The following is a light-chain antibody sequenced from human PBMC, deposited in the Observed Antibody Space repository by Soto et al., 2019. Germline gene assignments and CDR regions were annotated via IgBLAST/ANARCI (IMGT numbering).Light chain of an antibody. CDR1: SSNIGSNY. CDR2: RNN. CDR3: AAWDDRLSGPV. V-gene: IGLV1-47*01. Sequence: QPVLTQPPSASGTPGQRVTISCSGSSSNIGSNYVYWYQQLPGTAPKLLIYRNNQRPSGVPDRFSGSRSGTSAALAISGLRSEDAAEYYCAAWDDRLSGPVFGGGTKLTVL. J-gene: IGLJ2*01.